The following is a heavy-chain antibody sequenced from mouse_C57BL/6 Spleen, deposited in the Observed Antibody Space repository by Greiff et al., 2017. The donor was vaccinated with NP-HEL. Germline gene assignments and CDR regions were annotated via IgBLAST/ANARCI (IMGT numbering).Heavy chain of an antibody. D-gene: IGHD6-1*01. J-gene: IGHJ3*01. Sequence: EVMLVESGGGLVKPGGSLKLSCAASGFTFSSYAMSWVRQTPEKRLEWVATISDGGSYTYYPDNVKGRFTISRDNAKNNLYLQMSHLKSEDTAMYYCARDEDSGFAYWGQGTLVTVSA. CDR1: GFTFSSYA. CDR3: ARDEDSGFAY. V-gene: IGHV5-4*01. CDR2: ISDGGSYT.